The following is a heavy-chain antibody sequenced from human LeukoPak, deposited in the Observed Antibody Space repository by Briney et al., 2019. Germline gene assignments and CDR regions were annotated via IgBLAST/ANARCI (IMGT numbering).Heavy chain of an antibody. CDR2: NYYSGST. D-gene: IGHD2-2*01. CDR3: ARVVPAAMDASGWYDY. CDR1: GGSISSYY. J-gene: IGHJ4*02. V-gene: IGHV4-59*01. Sequence: SETLSPTCTVSGGSISSYYWSWIRQPPGKGLEWIGYNYYSGSTNYNPSLKSRVTISVDTSKNQFSLKLSSVTAADTAVYYCARVVPAAMDASGWYDYWGQGTLVTVSS.